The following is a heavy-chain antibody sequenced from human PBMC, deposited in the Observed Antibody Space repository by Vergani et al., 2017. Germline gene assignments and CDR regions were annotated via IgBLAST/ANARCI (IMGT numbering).Heavy chain of an antibody. CDR3: AKALYSLRDAFDI. CDR1: GFTFIMHA. J-gene: IGHJ3*02. V-gene: IGHV3-23*01. Sequence: EVQLLESGGDLVQPGGSLRLSCAASGFTFIMHAMSWVRQAPGKGLEWVSTLSASDRRTHYADSVKGRFTISRDNAKNSLYLQMNSLRAEDTALYYCAKALYSLRDAFDIWGQGTMVTVSS. D-gene: IGHD2-21*01. CDR2: LSASDRRT.